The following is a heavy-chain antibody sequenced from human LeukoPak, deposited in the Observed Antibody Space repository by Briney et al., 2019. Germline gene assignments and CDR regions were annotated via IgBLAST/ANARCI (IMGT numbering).Heavy chain of an antibody. V-gene: IGHV4-34*01. J-gene: IGHJ4*02. Sequence: ASETLSLTCAVYGGSFSGYYWSWIRQPPGKGLEWIGDISDRGRTYNNPSLKSRVTISVDTSKNQFSLKLSSVTAADTAVYYCASQIAAADTVYYWGQGTLVTVSS. CDR1: GGSFSGYY. CDR2: ISDRGRT. CDR3: ASQIAAADTVYY. D-gene: IGHD6-13*01.